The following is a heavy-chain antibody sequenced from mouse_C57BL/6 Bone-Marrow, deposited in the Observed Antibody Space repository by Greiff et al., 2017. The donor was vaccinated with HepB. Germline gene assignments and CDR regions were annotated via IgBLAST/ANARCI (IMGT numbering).Heavy chain of an antibody. V-gene: IGHV4-1*01. CDR1: GIDFSRYW. CDR3: ARQDCSSYGYAMDY. J-gene: IGHJ4*01. CDR2: INPDSSTI. Sequence: EVKLMESGGGLVQPGGSLKLSCAASGIDFSRYWMSWVRRAPGKGLEWIGEINPDSSTINYAPSLKDKFIISRDNAKNTLYLQMSKVGSEDTALYYCARQDCSSYGYAMDYWGQGTSVTVSS. D-gene: IGHD1-1*01.